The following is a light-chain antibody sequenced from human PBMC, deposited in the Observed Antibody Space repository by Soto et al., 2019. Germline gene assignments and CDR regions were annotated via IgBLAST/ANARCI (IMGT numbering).Light chain of an antibody. J-gene: IGLJ1*01. CDR3: SSYAGSSNV. V-gene: IGLV1-44*01. CDR1: TSNIGSNV. Sequence: QSVLTQTPSASGTPGQRVTISCSGSTSNIGSNVVNWYQQLPGTAPKLLIYSSNQRPPGVPDRFSGSKSGTSASLAISGLQSEDEADYHCSSYAGSSNVFGTGTKFTVL. CDR2: SSN.